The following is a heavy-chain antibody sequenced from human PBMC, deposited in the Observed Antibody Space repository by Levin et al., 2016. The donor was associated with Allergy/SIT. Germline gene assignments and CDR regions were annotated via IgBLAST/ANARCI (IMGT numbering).Heavy chain of an antibody. Sequence: APGKGLEWVAVISSDGGDYYHADSVKGRFTVSRDNSKNTLYLQMSSVRAEDTAVYYCAKDRAMTSAAYYFDSWGQGTLVTVSS. CDR3: AKDRAMTSAAYYFDS. J-gene: IGHJ4*02. D-gene: IGHD2-2*01. CDR2: ISSDGGDY. V-gene: IGHV3-30*18.